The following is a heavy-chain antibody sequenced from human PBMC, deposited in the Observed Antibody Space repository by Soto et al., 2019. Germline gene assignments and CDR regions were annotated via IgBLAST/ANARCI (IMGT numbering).Heavy chain of an antibody. CDR3: ARVRTGYFDY. CDR2: IYYNGNT. D-gene: IGHD3-9*01. Sequence: SETLSLTCTISGGAINDHYWSFIRQPPGKGLEWIGYIYYNGNTNYNPSLESRVTISVDRSRNQFSLRLTSLTAADTAVYYCARVRTGYFDYWGRGALVTGSS. CDR1: GGAINDHY. V-gene: IGHV4-59*11. J-gene: IGHJ4*02.